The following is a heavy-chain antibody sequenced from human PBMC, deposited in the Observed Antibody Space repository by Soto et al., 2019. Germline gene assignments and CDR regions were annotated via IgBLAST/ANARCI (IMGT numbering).Heavy chain of an antibody. CDR2: ISYDGSNK. CDR1: GFTFSSYA. Sequence: GGSLRLSCAASGFTFSSYAMHWVRQAPGKGLEWVAVISYDGSNKYYADTVRGRFTISRDNSKNTLYLKMNSLRAEDTAVYYCARELVEVPAAPPHYYYYYGMDVWGQGTTVTVSS. V-gene: IGHV3-30-3*01. CDR3: ARELVEVPAAPPHYYYYYGMDV. J-gene: IGHJ6*02. D-gene: IGHD2-2*01.